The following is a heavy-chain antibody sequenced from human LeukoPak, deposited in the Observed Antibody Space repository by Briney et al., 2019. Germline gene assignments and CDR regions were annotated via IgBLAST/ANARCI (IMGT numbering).Heavy chain of an antibody. V-gene: IGHV4-39*07. D-gene: IGHD3-9*01. J-gene: IGHJ6*02. CDR3: ARGSPGERDDWLLINYYYYGMDV. Sequence: SETLSLTCTVSGGSISSSSYHWGWIRQPPGKGLEWIGSIYYSGSTNYNPSLKSRVTISVDTSKNQFSLKLSSVTAADTAVYYCARGSPGERDDWLLINYYYYGMDVWGQGTTVTVSS. CDR2: IYYSGST. CDR1: GGSISSSSYH.